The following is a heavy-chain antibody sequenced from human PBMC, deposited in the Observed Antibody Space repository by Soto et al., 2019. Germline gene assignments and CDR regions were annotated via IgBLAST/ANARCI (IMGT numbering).Heavy chain of an antibody. J-gene: IGHJ4*02. D-gene: IGHD6-13*01. CDR3: ARVSGWYFLDY. CDR2: ISADNGNT. V-gene: IGHV1-18*01. CDR1: GYTFTSYG. Sequence: ASVKVSCKASGYTFTSYGIGWVRQAPGQGLEWMGWISADNGNTNYAQKLQGRVTMTTDTSTSTAHMELSSLRSEDTAVYYCARVSGWYFLDYWGQGTLVTVS.